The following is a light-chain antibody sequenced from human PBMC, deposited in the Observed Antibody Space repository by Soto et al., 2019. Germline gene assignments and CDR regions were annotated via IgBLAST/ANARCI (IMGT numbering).Light chain of an antibody. CDR2: GAS. V-gene: IGKV3-20*01. J-gene: IGKJ1*01. Sequence: EIVLTQSPGTLSLSPRERATLSCRASQSVSSNYLAWYQHKPGQAPRLLIYGASSRAPGIPDRFSGSGSGTDFALTLCRLEPEDFAVYYCQQYAASPRTFGQGSQVEVK. CDR3: QQYAASPRT. CDR1: QSVSSNY.